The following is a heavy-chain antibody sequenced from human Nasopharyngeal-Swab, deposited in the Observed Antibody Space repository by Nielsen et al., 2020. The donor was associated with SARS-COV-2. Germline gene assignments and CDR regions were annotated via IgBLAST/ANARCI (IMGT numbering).Heavy chain of an antibody. D-gene: IGHD1/OR15-1a*01. CDR3: ARVLGNTYYYSYMDV. J-gene: IGHJ6*03. CDR1: GASISGGGYY. V-gene: IGHV4-31*03. CDR2: IYYSGGT. Sequence: LRLSCTLSGASISGGGYYWSWIRQHPGKGLEWIGHIYYSGGTYYNPSLKSRATISIDTSRKRFSLNLSSVTAADTAVYYCARVLGNTYYYSYMDVWGKGTTVNVSS.